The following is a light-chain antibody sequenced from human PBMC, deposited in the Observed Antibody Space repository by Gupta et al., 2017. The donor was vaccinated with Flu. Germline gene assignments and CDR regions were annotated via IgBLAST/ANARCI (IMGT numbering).Light chain of an antibody. CDR3: QSYDSSLSGSYV. Sequence: QSVLTQPPSVSGAPGQRVTISCTGSSSNIGAGYDVHWYQQLPGTGPKLLIYGNNNRPSGVPDRFSGSKSGTSASLAITGLQAEDEADYYCQSYDSSLSGSYVFGSGTKVTVL. CDR1: SSNIGAGYD. V-gene: IGLV1-40*01. CDR2: GNN. J-gene: IGLJ1*01.